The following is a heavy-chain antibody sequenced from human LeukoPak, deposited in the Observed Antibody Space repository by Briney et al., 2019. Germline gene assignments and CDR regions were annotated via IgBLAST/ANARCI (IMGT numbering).Heavy chain of an antibody. CDR3: AGAGMRYGDLLDY. V-gene: IGHV3-43*02. J-gene: IGHJ4*02. CDR2: ISGDGGST. D-gene: IGHD4-17*01. CDR1: GFTFDDYA. Sequence: GGSLRLSCAASGFTFDDYAMHWVRQAPGKGLEWVSLISGDGGSTYYADSVKGRFTTSRDNAKNSLYLQMNSLRAEDTAVYYCAGAGMRYGDLLDYWGQGTLVTVSS.